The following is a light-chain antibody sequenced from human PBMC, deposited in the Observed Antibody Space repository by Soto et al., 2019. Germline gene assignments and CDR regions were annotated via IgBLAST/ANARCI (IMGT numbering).Light chain of an antibody. CDR1: QTVNSRF. V-gene: IGKV3-20*01. CDR3: QQYGSAVIN. Sequence: ENVLTQSPGTLSLSPGEGATLSCRARQTVNSRFLAWYQQKPGQAPRLLIHGASNRATGIPDRFSGSGSGTDFTLTINRLEPEDFAVYYCQQYGSAVINFRQGTRL. J-gene: IGKJ5*01. CDR2: GAS.